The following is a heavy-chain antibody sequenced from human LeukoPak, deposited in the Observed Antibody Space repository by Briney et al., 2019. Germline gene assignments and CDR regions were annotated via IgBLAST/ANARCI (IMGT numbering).Heavy chain of an antibody. J-gene: IGHJ4*02. D-gene: IGHD6-13*01. CDR2: ISGSGGST. CDR1: GFTFSSYA. Sequence: GGSLRLSCAASGFTFSSYAMSWVRQAPGKGLEWVSTISGSGGSTYYADSVKSRFTISRDNSKNMLFLQMNSLRAEDTAVYYCAKGYGGSWYFDYWGQGTLVTVSS. V-gene: IGHV3-23*01. CDR3: AKGYGGSWYFDY.